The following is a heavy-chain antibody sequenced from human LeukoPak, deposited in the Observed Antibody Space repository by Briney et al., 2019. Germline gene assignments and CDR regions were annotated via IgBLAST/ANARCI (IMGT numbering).Heavy chain of an antibody. V-gene: IGHV3-66*01. Sequence: GGSLRLSCAASGFTVSSSYMNWVRQAPGKGLEWVSLIYSGGGTYYADSVKGRFTISRDNSKNTLYLQMNSLRAEDTAVYYCARNYYDSSAYYYFDYWGQGALVTVSS. CDR1: GFTVSSSY. J-gene: IGHJ4*02. CDR2: IYSGGGT. CDR3: ARNYYDSSAYYYFDY. D-gene: IGHD3-22*01.